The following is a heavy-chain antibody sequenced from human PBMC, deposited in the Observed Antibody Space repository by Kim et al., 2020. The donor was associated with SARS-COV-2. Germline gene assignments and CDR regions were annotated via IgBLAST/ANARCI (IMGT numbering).Heavy chain of an antibody. V-gene: IGHV3-66*01. CDR2: IYSGGST. Sequence: GGSLRLSCAASGFTVSNNYMTWVRQAPGKGLEWVSVIYSGGSTYYADSVKGRFTISRDNSKNTLYLQMNSLRAEDTAVYYCARDLTSGGHSYYYYGLDVWGQGTTVTVSS. CDR1: GFTVSNNY. CDR3: ARDLTSGGHSYYYYGLDV. J-gene: IGHJ6*02.